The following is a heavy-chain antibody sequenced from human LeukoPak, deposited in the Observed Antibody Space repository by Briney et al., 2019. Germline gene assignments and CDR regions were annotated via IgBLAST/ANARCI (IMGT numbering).Heavy chain of an antibody. D-gene: IGHD4-17*01. Sequence: ASVKVSCKVSGYTPTELSMHWVRQAPGKGLEWMGGFDPEDGETIYAQKFQGRVTMTEDTSTDTAYMELSSLRSEDTAVYYCATDSGDYVRAFDYWGQGTLVTVSS. V-gene: IGHV1-24*01. CDR3: ATDSGDYVRAFDY. CDR2: FDPEDGET. J-gene: IGHJ4*02. CDR1: GYTPTELS.